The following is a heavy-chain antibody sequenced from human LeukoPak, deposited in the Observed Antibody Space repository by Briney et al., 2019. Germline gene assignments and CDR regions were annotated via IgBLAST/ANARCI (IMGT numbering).Heavy chain of an antibody. Sequence: ASVTVSCKVSGITLNDLSIQWVRQAPGKGLEWMGGFDPEDGETIYAPKFQARVTMTQDTYEDTAYMELSSLRSEDTAVYYCATDGIPGATTTLDYWGQGTLVTVSS. CDR2: FDPEDGET. CDR3: ATDGIPGATTTLDY. CDR1: GITLNDLS. D-gene: IGHD1-26*01. J-gene: IGHJ4*02. V-gene: IGHV1-24*01.